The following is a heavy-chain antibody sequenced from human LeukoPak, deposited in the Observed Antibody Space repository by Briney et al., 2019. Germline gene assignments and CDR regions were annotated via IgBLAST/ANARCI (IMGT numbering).Heavy chain of an antibody. J-gene: IGHJ1*01. D-gene: IGHD6-19*01. CDR1: GYTFTSYG. Sequence: ASVKVSCKASGYTFTSYGISWVRQAPGQGLEWMGWISAYNGNTNYAQKLQGRVTMTEDTSTDTAYMELSSLRSEDTAVYYCATGVSGIAVFQHWGQGTLVTVSS. CDR3: ATGVSGIAVFQH. V-gene: IGHV1-18*01. CDR2: ISAYNGNT.